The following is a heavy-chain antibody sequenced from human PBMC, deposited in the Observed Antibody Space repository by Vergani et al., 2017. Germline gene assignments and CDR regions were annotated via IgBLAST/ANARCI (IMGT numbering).Heavy chain of an antibody. V-gene: IGHV4-31*03. J-gene: IGHJ5*02. Sequence: QVQLQESGPGLVKPSQTLSLTCTVSGGSISSGGYYWSWIRQHPGKGLEWIGYIYYSGSTYYNSSLKSRVTISVDTSKNQFSLKLSSVTAADTAVYYCARGYCSGGSCYAKYWFDPWGQGTLVTVSS. D-gene: IGHD2-15*01. CDR1: GGSISSGGYY. CDR2: IYYSGST. CDR3: ARGYCSGGSCYAKYWFDP.